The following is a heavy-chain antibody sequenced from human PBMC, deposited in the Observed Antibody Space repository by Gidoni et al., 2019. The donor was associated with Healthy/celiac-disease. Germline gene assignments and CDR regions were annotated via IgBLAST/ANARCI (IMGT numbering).Heavy chain of an antibody. CDR1: GYTFTSYY. V-gene: IGHV1-46*01. CDR2: INPSGGST. J-gene: IGHJ6*02. CDR3: ARVLASATIFGVVNPYYYYGMDV. D-gene: IGHD3-3*01. Sequence: QVQLVQSGAEVKKPGASVKVSCKASGYTFTSYYMHWVRQAPGQGLEWMGIINPSGGSTSYAQKFQGRVTMTRDTSTSTVYMELSSLRSEDTAVYYCARVLASATIFGVVNPYYYYGMDVWGQGTTVTVSS.